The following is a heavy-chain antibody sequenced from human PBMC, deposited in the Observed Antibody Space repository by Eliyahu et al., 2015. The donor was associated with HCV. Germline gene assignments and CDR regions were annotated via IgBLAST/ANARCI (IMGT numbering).Heavy chain of an antibody. D-gene: IGHD2-15*01. V-gene: IGHV4-34*01. CDR2: TNHSEST. Sequence: QVQVQQWGAGLLKPSETLSLTCPVYGXSFSGYYWSXIRQPPGKGLEWIGETNHSESTNYNPSLKSRVTISVDTSKNQFSLKLSSVTAADTAVYYCVSRYCTGGTCYRPFDYWGQGTLVTVSS. J-gene: IGHJ4*02. CDR1: GXSFSGYY. CDR3: VSRYCTGGTCYRPFDY.